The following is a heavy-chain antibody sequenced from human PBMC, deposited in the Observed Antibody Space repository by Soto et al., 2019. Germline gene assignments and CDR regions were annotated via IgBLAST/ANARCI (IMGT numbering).Heavy chain of an antibody. CDR2: INHSGST. Sequence: PSETLSLTCAVYGGSFSGYYWSWIRQPPGKGLEWIGEINHSGSTNYNPSLKSRVTISVDTSKNQFSLKLSSVTAADTAVYYCARGVAADGLYYYYGMDVWGQGTTVTVSS. CDR3: ARGVAADGLYYYYGMDV. J-gene: IGHJ6*02. D-gene: IGHD6-13*01. CDR1: GGSFSGYY. V-gene: IGHV4-34*01.